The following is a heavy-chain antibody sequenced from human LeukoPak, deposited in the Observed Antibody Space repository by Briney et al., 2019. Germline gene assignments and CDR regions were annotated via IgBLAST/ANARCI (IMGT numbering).Heavy chain of an antibody. Sequence: QPGGSLRLSCAASGFTFSSYAMHWVRQAPGKGLEWVSVIYSGGSTYYSDSVKGRFTISRDNSKNTLYLQMNSLRAEDTAVYYCASGLRFLEWFDPWGQGTLVTVSS. V-gene: IGHV3-66*01. D-gene: IGHD3-3*01. CDR1: GFTFSSYA. CDR2: IYSGGST. CDR3: ASGLRFLEWFDP. J-gene: IGHJ5*02.